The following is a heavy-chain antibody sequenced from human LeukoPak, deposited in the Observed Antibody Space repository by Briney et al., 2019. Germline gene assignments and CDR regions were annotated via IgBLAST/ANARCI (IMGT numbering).Heavy chain of an antibody. J-gene: IGHJ4*02. CDR3: ARVFPLYSSSSGAFDY. CDR2: INTDGSST. V-gene: IGHV3-74*01. D-gene: IGHD6-6*01. Sequence: PGGSLRLSCAASGFTFSSYAMSWVRQAPGKGLVWVSRINTDGSSTSYADSVKGRFTISRDNAKNTLYLQMNSLRAEDTAVYYCARVFPLYSSSSGAFDYWGQGTLVTVSS. CDR1: GFTFSSYA.